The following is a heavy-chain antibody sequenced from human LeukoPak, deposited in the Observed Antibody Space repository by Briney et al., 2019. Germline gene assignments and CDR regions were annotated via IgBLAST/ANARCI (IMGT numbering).Heavy chain of an antibody. Sequence: AALKVSCKASGYTFIAYNIHWVRQAPGHGLEWMAWISPNSGDTNTAQKFQGRVTMTRDRSIDTAYLELSSLTSDDTAVYYCARGVGSSWFDPWGQGTLVTVSS. V-gene: IGHV1-2*02. CDR1: GYTFIAYN. CDR3: ARGVGSSWFDP. J-gene: IGHJ5*02. CDR2: ISPNSGDT. D-gene: IGHD2-2*01.